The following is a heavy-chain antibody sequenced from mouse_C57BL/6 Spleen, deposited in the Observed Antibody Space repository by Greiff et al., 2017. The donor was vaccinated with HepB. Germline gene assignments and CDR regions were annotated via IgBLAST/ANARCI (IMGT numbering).Heavy chain of an antibody. CDR1: GYTFTDYY. V-gene: IGHV1-76*01. CDR3: ARRLDYGSDWYFDV. D-gene: IGHD1-1*01. J-gene: IGHJ1*03. Sequence: VQLQQSGAELVRPGASVKLSCKASGYTFTDYYINWVKQRPGQGLEWIARIYPGSGNTYYNEKFKGKATLTAEKSSSTAYMQLSSLTSEDSAVYFCARRLDYGSDWYFDVWGTGTTVTVSS. CDR2: IYPGSGNT.